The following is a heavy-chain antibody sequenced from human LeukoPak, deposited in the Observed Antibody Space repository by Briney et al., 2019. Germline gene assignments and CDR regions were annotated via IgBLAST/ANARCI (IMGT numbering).Heavy chain of an antibody. CDR2: ISASGGTT. V-gene: IGHV3-23*01. J-gene: IGHJ5*02. CDR3: AKAPFDSWSGGP. CDR1: RFTFTSYA. D-gene: IGHD3-3*01. Sequence: GGSLRLSCAASRFTFTSYAMSWVRQAPGKGLAWVSGISASGGTTYYADSVKGRFSISRDNSKNTLYLQMNSLRAEDTAVYYCAKAPFDSWSGGPWGQGTLVTVSS.